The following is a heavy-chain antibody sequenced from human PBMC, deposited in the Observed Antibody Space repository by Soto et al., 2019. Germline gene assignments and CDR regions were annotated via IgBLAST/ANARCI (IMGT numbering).Heavy chain of an antibody. CDR2: IYWDDDR. J-gene: IGHJ4*02. D-gene: IGHD2-2*01. V-gene: IGHV2-5*02. CDR1: GFSLSTSGVG. Sequence: QITLKESTPTLVKPTQTLTLTCTFSGFSLSTSGVGVGWIRQPPGKALEWLALIYWDDDRRYSPSLKSRLTIHKDTSKNKVVLTMTNIDPVDTATYYCAHSPWTSTQAYFDYWGQGTLVTVSS. CDR3: AHSPWTSTQAYFDY.